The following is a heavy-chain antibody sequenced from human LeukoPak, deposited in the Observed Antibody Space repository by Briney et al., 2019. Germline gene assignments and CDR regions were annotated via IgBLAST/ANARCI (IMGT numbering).Heavy chain of an antibody. CDR3: ARELHSSGWYEDY. Sequence: GGSLRLSCAASGFTFSDYYMSWIRQAPGKGLEWVSYITSSGSTMYYADSVKGRFTISRDNAKNSLYLQMNSRRAEDTAVYYCARELHSSGWYEDYWGQGTLVTVSS. D-gene: IGHD6-19*01. CDR1: GFTFSDYY. V-gene: IGHV3-11*01. CDR2: ITSSGSTM. J-gene: IGHJ4*02.